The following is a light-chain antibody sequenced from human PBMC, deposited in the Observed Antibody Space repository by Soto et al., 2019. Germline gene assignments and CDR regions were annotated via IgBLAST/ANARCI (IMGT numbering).Light chain of an antibody. V-gene: IGKV3-20*01. J-gene: IGKJ1*01. CDR2: GAS. CDR3: QQYGNSPPT. CDR1: QSVSSSD. Sequence: ENVLTQSPGTLSLSPGERATLSCRASQSVSSSDLAWYQQKPGQAPRLLIYGASSRATGIPDRFSGSGSGTDLTLTISRLESEDFAVYYCQQYGNSPPTFGQGTKVEI.